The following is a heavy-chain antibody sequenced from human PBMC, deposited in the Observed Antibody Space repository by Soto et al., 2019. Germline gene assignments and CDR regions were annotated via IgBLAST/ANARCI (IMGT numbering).Heavy chain of an antibody. CDR3: AKSLYCSAESCYLIPDS. D-gene: IGHD2-15*01. J-gene: IGHJ4*02. CDR1: GGTLNSYA. V-gene: IGHV1-69*01. Sequence: VQLVQSGAEVKRPGSSVNVSCKASGGTLNSYAITWVRQAPGQGLEWMGGISPIFGTADYAQRFQGRVTITADESTNTVYMSRSSLTSEDTAVYYCAKSLYCSAESCYLIPDSWGRGSRVSVSS. CDR2: ISPIFGTA.